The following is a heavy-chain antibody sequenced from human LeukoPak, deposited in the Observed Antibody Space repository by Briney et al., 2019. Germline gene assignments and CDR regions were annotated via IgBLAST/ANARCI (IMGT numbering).Heavy chain of an antibody. CDR2: ISSSGSTI. CDR1: GFTFSSYE. J-gene: IGHJ3*02. Sequence: PGGSLRLSCAASGFTFSSYEMNWVRQAPGKGLEWVSYISSSGSTIYYADSVKGRFTISRDNAKNSLYLQMNSLRAEDTAVYYCARGPTYYYGSGSPEAFDIWGQGTMVTVSS. CDR3: ARGPTYYYGSGSPEAFDI. V-gene: IGHV3-48*03. D-gene: IGHD3-10*01.